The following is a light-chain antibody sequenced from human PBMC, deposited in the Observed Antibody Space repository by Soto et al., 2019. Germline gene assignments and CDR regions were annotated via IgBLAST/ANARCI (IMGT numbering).Light chain of an antibody. CDR2: GAS. V-gene: IGKV3-20*01. CDR3: QQYGSSPWT. J-gene: IGKJ1*01. CDR1: QSVSNYY. Sequence: EIVLTQSPGTLSLSPGEGATLSCRASQSVSNYYLAWYQQKPGQAPRLLIYGASSRATGIPDRFSGSGSGTDFTLTISRLEPEDFAVYYCQQYGSSPWTFGQGTKVEIK.